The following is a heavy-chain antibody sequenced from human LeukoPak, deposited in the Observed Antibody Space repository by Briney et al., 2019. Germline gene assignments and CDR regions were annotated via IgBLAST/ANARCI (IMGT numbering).Heavy chain of an antibody. CDR2: IIPIFGTA. CDR3: ARDGTVGMYFDY. J-gene: IGHJ4*02. Sequence: SVTVSCKASGGTFSSYAISWVRQAPGQGLEWMGGIIPIFGTANYAQKFQGRVTITTDESTSTAYMELSSLRSEDTAVYYCARDGTVGMYFDYWGQGTLVTVSS. CDR1: GGTFSSYA. V-gene: IGHV1-69*05. D-gene: IGHD4-23*01.